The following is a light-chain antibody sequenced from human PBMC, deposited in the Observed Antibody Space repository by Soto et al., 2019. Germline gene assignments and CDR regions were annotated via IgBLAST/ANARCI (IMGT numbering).Light chain of an antibody. J-gene: IGKJ2*01. V-gene: IGKV4-1*01. Sequence: DIVMTQSPDSLAVSLGERATINCKSSQSVLYSSTNKNYLAWYQQKPGQPPKLLIYWASTRESGVTDRFSGSGSGTDFTLTISSLQADDVAVYYCQQYYRPPYTFGQGTKVEIK. CDR1: QSVLYSSTNKNY. CDR3: QQYYRPPYT. CDR2: WAS.